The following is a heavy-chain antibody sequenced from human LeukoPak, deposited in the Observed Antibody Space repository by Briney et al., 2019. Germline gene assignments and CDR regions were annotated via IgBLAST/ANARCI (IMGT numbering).Heavy chain of an antibody. Sequence: GGSLRLSCAAAGFNFTTYGMHWVRQAPGKGLEWVAATSYDGDSKFYVDSVKGRFTISRDNCNNTLFLQMNSLRAEDTAVYYCAKLRFLEWSDFDYWGQGTLVTVSS. D-gene: IGHD3-3*01. CDR2: TSYDGDSK. CDR3: AKLRFLEWSDFDY. J-gene: IGHJ4*02. V-gene: IGHV3-30*18. CDR1: GFNFTTYG.